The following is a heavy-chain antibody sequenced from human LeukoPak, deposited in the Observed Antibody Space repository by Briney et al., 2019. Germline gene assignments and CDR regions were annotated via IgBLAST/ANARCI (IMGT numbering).Heavy chain of an antibody. J-gene: IGHJ6*04. CDR3: ARPNKDFGVVIMDV. D-gene: IGHD3-3*01. Sequence: SETLSLTCTISGGSMSSSSYYWGWIRQPPGKGLEWIGNIYYRGTTYYNPSLESRVAISMDTSKNQFSLKLTSVTAADTAVYYCARPNKDFGVVIMDVWGKGTTVTVSS. V-gene: IGHV4-39*01. CDR1: GGSMSSSSYY. CDR2: IYYRGTT.